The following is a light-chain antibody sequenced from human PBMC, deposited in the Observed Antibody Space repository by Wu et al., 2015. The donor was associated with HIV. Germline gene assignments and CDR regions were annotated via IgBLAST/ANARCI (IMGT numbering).Light chain of an antibody. V-gene: IGKV3-15*01. J-gene: IGKJ1*01. CDR2: SAS. Sequence: EIVMTQSPATLSVSPGERAALSCRASQSVGNYLAWYQQRPGQAPRLVIHSASTRAAQIPARFSGSGSETDFTLTISSLQSEDFGIYYCQQYREWPRTFGQGT. CDR3: QQYREWPRT. CDR1: QSVGNY.